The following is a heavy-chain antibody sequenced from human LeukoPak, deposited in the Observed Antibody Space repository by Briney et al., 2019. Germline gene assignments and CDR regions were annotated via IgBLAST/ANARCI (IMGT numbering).Heavy chain of an antibody. Sequence: SETLSLTCAVYGGSFSGYYWSWVRQPPGKGLGWIGEISHSGSTNYNPSLKSRVTISVDTSKNQFSLKLSSVTAADTAVYYCARARHIVVVPAAMWFDPWGQGTLVTVSS. CDR1: GGSFSGYY. CDR3: ARARHIVVVPAAMWFDP. D-gene: IGHD2-2*01. CDR2: ISHSGST. J-gene: IGHJ5*02. V-gene: IGHV4-34*01.